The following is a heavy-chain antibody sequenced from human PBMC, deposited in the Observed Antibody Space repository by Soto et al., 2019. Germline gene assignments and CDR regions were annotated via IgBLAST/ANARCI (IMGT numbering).Heavy chain of an antibody. CDR2: ISYDGSNK. CDR1: GFTFGSYG. Sequence: GGSLRLSCAASGFTFGSYGMHWVRQAPGKGLEWVAVISYDGSNKYYADSVKGRFTISRDNSKNTLYLQMNSLRAEDTAVYYCAKADTAMVRVSSPDYWGQGTLVTVSS. D-gene: IGHD5-18*01. CDR3: AKADTAMVRVSSPDY. J-gene: IGHJ4*02. V-gene: IGHV3-30*18.